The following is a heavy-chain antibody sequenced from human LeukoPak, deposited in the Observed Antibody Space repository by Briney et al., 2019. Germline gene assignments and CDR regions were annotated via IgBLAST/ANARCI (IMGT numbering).Heavy chain of an antibody. D-gene: IGHD5/OR15-5a*01. J-gene: IGHJ6*03. Sequence: SETLSLTGASKVGSFSAYYWSWIRKPQGKGLDWIGKINHSGSTNYSPSLKSRVTISVDTSKNQLSLRLSSVTAAHTAVYYCARGRAGHPVSRYYYMDVWGKGTTVTVSS. CDR3: ARGRAGHPVSRYYYMDV. V-gene: IGHV4-34*01. CDR1: VGSFSAYY. CDR2: INHSGST.